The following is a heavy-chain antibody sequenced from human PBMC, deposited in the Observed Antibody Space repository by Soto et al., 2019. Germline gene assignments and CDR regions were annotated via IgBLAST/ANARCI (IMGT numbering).Heavy chain of an antibody. Sequence: PSQTLSLTCAICGDSVSNNGATWNWTRQSPSRGLEWLGRAYYRSRWRYDYATSVRGRITINPDTSKNQFSLQLNSVTPEDTAVYYCARDPPDFNSGFDYWGQGTPVTVSS. CDR2: AYYRSRWRY. D-gene: IGHD2-15*01. CDR3: ARDPPDFNSGFDY. CDR1: GDSVSNNGAT. J-gene: IGHJ4*02. V-gene: IGHV6-1*01.